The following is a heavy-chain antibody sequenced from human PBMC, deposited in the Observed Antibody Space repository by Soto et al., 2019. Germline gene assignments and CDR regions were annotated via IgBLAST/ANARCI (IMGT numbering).Heavy chain of an antibody. V-gene: IGHV4-39*02. D-gene: IGHD2-2*01. J-gene: IGHJ3*01. CDR3: VRERTYQMCGDDSLDF. CDR2: VYYSGGT. CDR1: GGSIDNSHSF. Sequence: SETLSLTCDVSGGSIDNSHSFWGWVRQPPGRGLEFLGSVYYSGGTYYNPSLKSRVTVSVDTSKNQVSLRVRSVTVAETAMYYCVRERTYQMCGDDSLDFWGLGTMVT.